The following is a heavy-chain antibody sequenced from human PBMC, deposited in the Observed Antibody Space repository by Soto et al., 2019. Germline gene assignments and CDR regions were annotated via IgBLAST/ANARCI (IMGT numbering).Heavy chain of an antibody. J-gene: IGHJ5*02. CDR2: ISGYNGNT. V-gene: IGHV1-18*01. CDR1: GYIFINYG. CDR3: ARDEVPAANWLDR. D-gene: IGHD2-2*01. Sequence: ASVKVSCKASGYIFINYGITWVRQAPGQGLEWMGWISGYNGNTKYADKLQGRVTMTTDTTTTTAYMELRSLRSDDTAVYYCARDEVPAANWLDRWGQGTLVTVSS.